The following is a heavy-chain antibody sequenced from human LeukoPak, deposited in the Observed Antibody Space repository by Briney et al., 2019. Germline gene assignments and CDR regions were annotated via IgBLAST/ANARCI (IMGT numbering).Heavy chain of an antibody. Sequence: GSLRLSCVASGFTFNSYAMYWVRQAPGKGLEWVAGVFGSGGSAHYTDSVEGRFTIFRDNSKNTVYLQMSSLRAEDTAVYYCGKTTVGYSSGRYPGWPTDYWGQGTLVTVSS. CDR3: GKTTVGYSSGRYPGWPTDY. CDR1: GFTFNSYA. J-gene: IGHJ4*02. D-gene: IGHD6-19*01. CDR2: VFGSGGSA. V-gene: IGHV3-23*01.